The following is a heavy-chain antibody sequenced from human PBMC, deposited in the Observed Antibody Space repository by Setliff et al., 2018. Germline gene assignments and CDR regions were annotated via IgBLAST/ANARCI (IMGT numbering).Heavy chain of an antibody. D-gene: IGHD3-3*01. J-gene: IGHJ3*02. Sequence: PSETLSLTCAVSGYSISSGFSWVWIRQSPGKGLEWIGRILFSGDTYYNPSLDSRVTISLDTSKNHFSLRLSSVTAADTAVYYCASPRRDDLDSPFDAFDIWGQGTKVTVSS. V-gene: IGHV4-38-2*01. CDR3: ASPRRDDLDSPFDAFDI. CDR2: ILFSGDT. CDR1: GYSISSGFS.